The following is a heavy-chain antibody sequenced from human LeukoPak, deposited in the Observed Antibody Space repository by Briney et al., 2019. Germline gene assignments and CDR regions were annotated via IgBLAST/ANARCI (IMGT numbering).Heavy chain of an antibody. CDR2: NGAYNGNT. V-gene: IGHV1-18*01. D-gene: IGHD3-9*01. CDR3: ARSMRYFGLGATYYYYYGMDV. J-gene: IGHJ6*02. CDR1: GYTFTNYG. Sequence: ASVKVSCKASGYTFTNYGISWVRHAPGQGLELMGWNGAYNGNTNYAQKLQGRVTMTTDTSTSTAYMELRSLRSDDTAVHYCARSMRYFGLGATYYYYYGMDVWGQGTTVTVSS.